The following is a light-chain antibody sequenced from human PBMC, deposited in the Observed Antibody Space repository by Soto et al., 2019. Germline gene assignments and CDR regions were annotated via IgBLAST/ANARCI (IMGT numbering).Light chain of an antibody. V-gene: IGLV2-14*03. J-gene: IGLJ1*01. CDR3: SSYTTSNTRQIV. CDR1: SSDVGSYNY. Sequence: QSVLTQPASVSGSPGQSITISCTGTSSDVGSYNYVSWYQHHPGKAPKLIIYDVSNRPSGVSNRFSGSKSGNTASLTISGLQPEDEADYYCSSYTTSNTRQIVFGTGTKLTVL. CDR2: DVS.